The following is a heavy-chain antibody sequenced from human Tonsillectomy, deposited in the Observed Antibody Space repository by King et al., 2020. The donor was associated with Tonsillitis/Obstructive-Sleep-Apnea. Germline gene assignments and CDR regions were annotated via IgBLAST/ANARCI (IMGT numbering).Heavy chain of an antibody. CDR2: IDWEDDK. Sequence: QVTLQESGPTLVKPTQTITLTCTFSGFSLNTNGVGVAWIRQTPGKALEWLALIDWEDDKRYSPSLKSRVTVTKDTAKNQVVLIMTNMDPVDTGTYYCAPRHVYCNPGNCPRWFDAWGQGTRVTVSA. V-gene: IGHV2-5*02. J-gene: IGHJ5*02. D-gene: IGHD2-15*01. CDR1: GFSLNTNGVG. CDR3: APRHVYCNPGNCPRWFDA.